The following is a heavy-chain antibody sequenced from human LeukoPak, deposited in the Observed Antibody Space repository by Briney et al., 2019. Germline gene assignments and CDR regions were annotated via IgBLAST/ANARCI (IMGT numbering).Heavy chain of an antibody. CDR3: ARDTLNSRILRGYGMDV. CDR1: GFTVSSYE. V-gene: IGHV3-48*03. Sequence: GGSLRLSCAASGFTVSSYEMNWVRQAPGKGLEWVSYISSSGSTIYYADSVKGRFTISRDNAKNSLYLQMNSLRAEDTAVYYCARDTLNSRILRGYGMDVWGQGTTVTVSS. J-gene: IGHJ6*02. D-gene: IGHD6-13*01. CDR2: ISSSGSTI.